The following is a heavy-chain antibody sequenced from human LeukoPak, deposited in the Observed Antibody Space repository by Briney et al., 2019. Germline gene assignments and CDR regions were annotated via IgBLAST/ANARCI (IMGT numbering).Heavy chain of an antibody. CDR3: ARGATAGRFSLRPTGAYYMDV. Sequence: ASVKVSCKASGYTFTGYYMHWVRQAPGQGLEWMGWINPNSGGTNCAQKFQGKVTMTRDTSINTAYMELSSLRFDDTAVYYCARGATAGRFSLRPTGAYYMDVWGKGTTVTVSS. CDR1: GYTFTGYY. J-gene: IGHJ6*03. V-gene: IGHV1-2*02. D-gene: IGHD6-13*01. CDR2: INPNSGGT.